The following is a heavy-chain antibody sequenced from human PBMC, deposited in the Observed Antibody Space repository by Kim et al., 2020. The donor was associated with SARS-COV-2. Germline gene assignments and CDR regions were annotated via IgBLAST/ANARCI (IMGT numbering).Heavy chain of an antibody. CDR1: GYTFTGYA. Sequence: ASVKVSCKASGYTFTGYAIHWVRQAPGQGPEWMGWIRTANGYTKSSQRFQGRLTMTSDTSASTAYMELSSLKSEDTAVYYFARRGGGSGPYYWHFENWGQGTLVTVSS. J-gene: IGHJ4*02. CDR3: ARRGGGSGPYYWHFEN. D-gene: IGHD3-10*01. V-gene: IGHV1-3*04. CDR2: IRTANGYT.